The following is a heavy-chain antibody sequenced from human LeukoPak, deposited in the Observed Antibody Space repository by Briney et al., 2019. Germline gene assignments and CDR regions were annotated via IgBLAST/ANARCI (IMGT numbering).Heavy chain of an antibody. Sequence: GRSLRLSCAASGFTFSSYAMHWVRQAPGKGLEWVAVISYDGSNKYYADSVKGRFTISRDNSKNTLYLQMNSLRAEDTAVYYCARDRTPHYYDSGGWFDPWGQGTLVTVSS. D-gene: IGHD3-22*01. CDR1: GFTFSSYA. CDR2: ISYDGSNK. CDR3: ARDRTPHYYDSGGWFDP. V-gene: IGHV3-30-3*01. J-gene: IGHJ5*02.